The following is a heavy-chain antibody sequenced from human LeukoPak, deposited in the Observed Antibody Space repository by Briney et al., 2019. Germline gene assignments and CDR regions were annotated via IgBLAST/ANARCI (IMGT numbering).Heavy chain of an antibody. J-gene: IGHJ4*02. V-gene: IGHV1-8*01. D-gene: IGHD6-19*01. Sequence: ASVKVSCKASGYTFTSYDINWVRQATGRGLEWMGWMNPNRGNTGYAQKFQGRGNMTRNTSISKAYMELSSLRSEDTAVYYCERSNVAVAGNDYWRQGTLVPVSS. CDR3: ERSNVAVAGNDY. CDR1: GYTFTSYD. CDR2: MNPNRGNT.